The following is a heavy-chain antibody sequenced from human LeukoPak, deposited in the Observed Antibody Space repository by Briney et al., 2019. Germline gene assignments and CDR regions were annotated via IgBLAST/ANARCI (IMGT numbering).Heavy chain of an antibody. Sequence: PGWSLRLSCATSGFTFSRHWMSRVRQAPGKGPEWVANIKQDGSERYYVDSVKGRFTISRDNAKNSLYLQMNSLRAEDTAVYYCARDGGHSTDFDYWGQGILVTVSS. CDR1: GFTFSRHW. D-gene: IGHD2/OR15-2a*01. CDR3: ARDGGHSTDFDY. V-gene: IGHV3-7*01. J-gene: IGHJ4*02. CDR2: IKQDGSER.